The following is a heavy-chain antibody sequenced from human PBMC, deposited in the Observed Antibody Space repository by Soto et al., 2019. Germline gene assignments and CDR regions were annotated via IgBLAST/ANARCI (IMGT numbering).Heavy chain of an antibody. V-gene: IGHV5-10-1*04. CDR1: GYSFAGYW. Sequence: PGASLKISCKGSGYSFAGYWITWVRQKPGKGLEWMGRIDPSDSQTYYSPSFQGQVTLSIDRSTTTAYLQWSSLKASENAIYYCARPHDSSAFFFYWGQGTLVTVSS. CDR2: IDPSDSQT. J-gene: IGHJ4*02. D-gene: IGHD6-25*01. CDR3: ARPHDSSAFFFY.